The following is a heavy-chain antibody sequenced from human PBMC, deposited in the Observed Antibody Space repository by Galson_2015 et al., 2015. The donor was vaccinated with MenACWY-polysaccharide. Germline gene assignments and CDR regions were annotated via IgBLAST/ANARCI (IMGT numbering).Heavy chain of an antibody. D-gene: IGHD2-2*01. CDR3: ARVHTYCTSSSCHYY. CDR2: ISAYSGNT. Sequence: SVKVSCKASGYTFTGNFIHWVRQAPGQGLEWMGWISAYSGNTNYAQKFQGRVTMTTDTSTSTADIELRSLRSDDTAMYYCARVHTYCTSSSCHYYWGQGTRGTVSS. V-gene: IGHV1-18*04. J-gene: IGHJ4*02. CDR1: GYTFTGNF.